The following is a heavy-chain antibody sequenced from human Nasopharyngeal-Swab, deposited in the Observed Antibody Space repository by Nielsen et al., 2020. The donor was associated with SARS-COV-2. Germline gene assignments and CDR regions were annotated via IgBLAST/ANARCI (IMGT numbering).Heavy chain of an antibody. J-gene: IGHJ4*02. Sequence: GESLKISCAASGFTFNTYAMHWVRQAPGKGLEWVAVIWYGGSEKHYADSVRGRFTISRDNPKNTLYLQMNSLRAEDTAIYYCGRDRYYDSSGFDYWGQGTLVSVSS. CDR3: GRDRYYDSSGFDY. CDR1: GFTFNTYA. V-gene: IGHV3-33*08. CDR2: IWYGGSEK. D-gene: IGHD3-22*01.